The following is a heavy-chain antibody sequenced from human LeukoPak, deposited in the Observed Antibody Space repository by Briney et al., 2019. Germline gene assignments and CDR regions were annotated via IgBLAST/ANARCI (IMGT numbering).Heavy chain of an antibody. V-gene: IGHV4-59*04. J-gene: IGHJ4*02. CDR1: GGSISRYY. Sequence: SETLSLTCTVSGGSISRYYWSWIRQPPGKGLEWIGSIYYSGSTNYNPSLKSRVTMSVDTSRNQFSLNLSSATAADTAVYYCARGVSKRSYYLDDWGQGTLVTVSS. CDR3: ARGVSKRSYYLDD. D-gene: IGHD1-26*01. CDR2: IYYSGST.